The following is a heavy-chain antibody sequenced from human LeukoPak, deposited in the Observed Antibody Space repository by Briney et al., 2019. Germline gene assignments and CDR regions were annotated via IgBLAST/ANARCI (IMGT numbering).Heavy chain of an antibody. CDR3: AKGQKTTIFGVVTPFDY. CDR1: GFTFSSYA. Sequence: PGGSLRLSCAASGFTFSSYAMSWVRQAPGKGLEWVSAISGSGGSTYYADSVKGRFTISRGNSKNTLYLQMNSLRAEDTAVYYCAKGQKTTIFGVVTPFDYWGQGTLVTVSS. V-gene: IGHV3-23*01. CDR2: ISGSGGST. J-gene: IGHJ4*02. D-gene: IGHD3-3*01.